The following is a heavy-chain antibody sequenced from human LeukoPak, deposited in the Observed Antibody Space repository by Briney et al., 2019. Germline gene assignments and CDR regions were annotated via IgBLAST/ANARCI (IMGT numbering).Heavy chain of an antibody. Sequence: GGSLRLSCAASGFTFIDDYMSWVRQAPGKGLEWVSYISSSSIYTNYADSVKGRFTISRDNTKNSLYLQMNSLRAEDTAVYYCASGSYSSFDAFDIWGQGTMVTVSS. D-gene: IGHD3-10*01. J-gene: IGHJ3*02. V-gene: IGHV3-11*03. CDR2: ISSSSIYT. CDR1: GFTFIDDY. CDR3: ASGSYSSFDAFDI.